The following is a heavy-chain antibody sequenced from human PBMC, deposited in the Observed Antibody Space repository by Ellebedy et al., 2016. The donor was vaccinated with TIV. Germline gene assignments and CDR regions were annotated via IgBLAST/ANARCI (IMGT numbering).Heavy chain of an antibody. J-gene: IGHJ5*02. D-gene: IGHD3-10*01. CDR2: IHYSGST. V-gene: IGHV4-31*01. CDR3: ARAPRGSGSYSWFDP. Sequence: LRLSCTVSGGSISSGGYYWSWIRQHPGKGLEWIGYIHYSGSTYYNPSLKSLVTISLVTSKNQFSLRLSSVTAADTAVYYCARAPRGSGSYSWFDPWGQGTLVTVSS. CDR1: GGSISSGGYY.